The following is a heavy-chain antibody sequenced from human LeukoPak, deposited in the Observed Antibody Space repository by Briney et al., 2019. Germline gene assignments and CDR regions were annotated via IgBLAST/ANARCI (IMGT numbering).Heavy chain of an antibody. CDR3: ARQFLVGSTFHAFDL. J-gene: IGHJ3*01. CDR2: VDSSGNT. CDR1: VVSMNGYY. D-gene: IGHD1-26*01. V-gene: IGHV4-4*07. Sequence: SETLSLTCSVAVVSMNGYYWSWLRQSAGNRLEWIGHVDSSGNTNYNPSLESQVTMSVETSKKQFSWKLTAVTAADMAVYFCARQFLVGSTFHAFDLWGQGARVTASS.